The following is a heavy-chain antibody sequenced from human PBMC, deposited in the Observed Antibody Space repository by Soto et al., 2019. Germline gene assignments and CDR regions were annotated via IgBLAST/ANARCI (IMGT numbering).Heavy chain of an antibody. D-gene: IGHD3-9*01. Sequence: PGESLKIFFEGSGYTFSDYWIAWVHRMPGKGLEWMGIIYPGDSDTRYSPSFQGQVTISAGKSINTAYLQWSSLKASDSAIYYCARLPVLRYFDWTHWFDPWGQGTLVTVSS. V-gene: IGHV5-51*07. J-gene: IGHJ5*02. CDR1: GYTFSDYW. CDR2: IYPGDSDT. CDR3: ARLPVLRYFDWTHWFDP.